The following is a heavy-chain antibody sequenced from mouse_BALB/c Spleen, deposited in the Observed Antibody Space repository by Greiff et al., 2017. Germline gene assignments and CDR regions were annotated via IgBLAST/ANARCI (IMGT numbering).Heavy chain of an antibody. CDR2: ISDGGSYT. CDR3: ARGLLSSYAMDY. Sequence: EVKLVESGGGLVKPGGSLKLSCAASGFTFSDYYMYWVRQTPEKRLEWVATISDGGSYTYYPDSVKGRFTISRDNAKNNLYLQMSSLKSEDTAMYYCARGLLSSYAMDYWGQGTSVTVSS. D-gene: IGHD3-2*02. CDR1: GFTFSDYY. V-gene: IGHV5-4*02. J-gene: IGHJ4*01.